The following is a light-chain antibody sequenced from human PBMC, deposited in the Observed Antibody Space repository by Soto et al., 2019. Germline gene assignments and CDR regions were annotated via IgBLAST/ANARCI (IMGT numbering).Light chain of an antibody. V-gene: IGKV3-11*01. CDR3: QQRSKWPPP. CDR1: QSISTY. CDR2: DAS. Sequence: EIVLTQSPGTLSLSPGERATLSCRASQSISTYLAWYQQKPGQAPRLLIYDASRRATGIPARFSGSGSGTDFTLTISSLEPEDFAFYYCQQRSKWPPPFGGGTKVEI. J-gene: IGKJ4*01.